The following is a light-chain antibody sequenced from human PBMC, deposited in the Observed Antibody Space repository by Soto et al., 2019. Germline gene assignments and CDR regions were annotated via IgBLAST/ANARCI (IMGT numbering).Light chain of an antibody. CDR2: EVS. V-gene: IGLV2-14*01. J-gene: IGLJ1*01. CDR3: VSYTSTSTLV. Sequence: QSALTQPASVSGSPGQSITISCTGTGSDVGNYVFVSWYQQYPGKAPKLIIFEVSNRPSGVSDRFSGSKSGSTASLSISGLQSEDEADYYCVSYTSTSTLVFGTGTKLTVL. CDR1: GSDVGNYVF.